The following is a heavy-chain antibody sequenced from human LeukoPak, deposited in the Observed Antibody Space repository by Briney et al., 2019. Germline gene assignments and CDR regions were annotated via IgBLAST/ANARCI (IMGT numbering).Heavy chain of an antibody. CDR1: GFTVSTTY. J-gene: IGHJ5*02. D-gene: IGHD2-15*01. Sequence: PGGSLRLSCAASGFTVSTTYMSWVRQAPGKGLGWVSIIYSGGNTYYADSVKGRISISRDNSKNTLYLQLNSLRAEDTGLYYCAKGDGINHYHWFDPWGQGTLVTVSS. CDR3: AKGDGINHYHWFDP. V-gene: IGHV3-53*01. CDR2: IYSGGNT.